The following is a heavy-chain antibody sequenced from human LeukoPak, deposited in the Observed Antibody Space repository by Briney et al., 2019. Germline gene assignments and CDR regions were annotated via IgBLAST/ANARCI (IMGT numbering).Heavy chain of an antibody. CDR3: ARGSRGYSYG. CDR2: IYYSGST. V-gene: IGHV4-61*01. J-gene: IGHJ4*02. CDR1: GASVSSGSYY. D-gene: IGHD5-18*01. Sequence: SETLSLTCTVSGASVSSGSYYWSWIRQPPGKGLEWIGYIYYSGSTNYNPSLESRVTISVDTSKNQFSLKLSSVTAADTAVYYCARGSRGYSYGWGQGTLVTVSS.